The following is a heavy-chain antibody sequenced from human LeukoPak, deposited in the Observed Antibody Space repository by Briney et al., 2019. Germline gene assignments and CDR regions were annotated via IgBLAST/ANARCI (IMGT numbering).Heavy chain of an antibody. V-gene: IGHV4-39*01. D-gene: IGHD6-19*01. CDR3: VRGPGIPVAAS. CDR1: GGSISSDHYS. J-gene: IGHJ5*02. CDR2: IYFSGTT. Sequence: SETLSLTCTVSGGSISSDHYSWAWIRQPPGKGLEWIGTIYFSGTTYYNPPLKSRITMSIDTSKKQFSLRLNSVTAADTAVYYCVRGPGIPVAASWGQGTLVTVSS.